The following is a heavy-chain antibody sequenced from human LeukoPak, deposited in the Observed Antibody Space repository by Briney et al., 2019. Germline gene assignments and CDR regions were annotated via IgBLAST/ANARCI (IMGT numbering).Heavy chain of an antibody. D-gene: IGHD6-13*01. J-gene: IGHJ4*02. V-gene: IGHV3-30*18. CDR1: GVTCITYG. CDR3: AKDYSSSSDYFDF. Sequence: GGSLRDSCAVSGVTCITYGMHWVRPAPGKGLEWVAFISYDGSNKYYADSVKGRFTISRDNSKNTLYLEMNSLRPEDTALYCCAKDYSSSSDYFDFWGQRTLVTVSS. CDR2: ISYDGSNK.